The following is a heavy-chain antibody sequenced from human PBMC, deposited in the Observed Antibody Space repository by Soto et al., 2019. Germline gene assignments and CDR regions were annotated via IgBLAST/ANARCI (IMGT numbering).Heavy chain of an antibody. CDR3: ARGPWGDYGINWFEP. J-gene: IGHJ5*02. CDR1: GGTFSSYT. Sequence: ASVKVSCKASGGTFSSYTISWVRQAPGQGLEWMGRIIPILGIANYAQKFQGRVTITADKSTSTAYMELSSLRSEDTAVYYCARGPWGDYGINWFEPWGQGTLVTVSS. CDR2: IIPILGIA. D-gene: IGHD4-17*01. V-gene: IGHV1-69*02.